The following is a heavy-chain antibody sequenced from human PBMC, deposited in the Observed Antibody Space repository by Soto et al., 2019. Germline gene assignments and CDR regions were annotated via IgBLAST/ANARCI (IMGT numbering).Heavy chain of an antibody. CDR2: ITPDNGRT. Sequence: QVYLVQSGAEEKTPGASVKLSFKSSGYTFTTYAIHWIRQAPGQRPEWMGWITPDNGRTAYSQKFQDRVIVSGDISASTAYMELVRLRSDDTAIYFCARDKYPYGNFDYWGQGTLVTVSS. D-gene: IGHD4-17*01. CDR1: GYTFTTYA. CDR3: ARDKYPYGNFDY. J-gene: IGHJ4*02. V-gene: IGHV1-3*05.